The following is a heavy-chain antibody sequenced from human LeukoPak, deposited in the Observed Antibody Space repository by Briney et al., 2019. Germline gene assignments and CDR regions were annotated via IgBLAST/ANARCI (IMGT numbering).Heavy chain of an antibody. CDR2: IYYSGST. CDR3: ARAQDFSDSSGPNYLDF. D-gene: IGHD3-22*01. CDR1: GGSISSSSYY. Sequence: LETLSLTCTVSGGSISSSSYYWGWIRQPPGKGLEWIVSIYYSGSTYYNPSLKSRVTISVDTSKNQFSLKLSSVTAADTAVYYCARAQDFSDSSGPNYLDFWGQGILVTVSS. J-gene: IGHJ4*02. V-gene: IGHV4-39*01.